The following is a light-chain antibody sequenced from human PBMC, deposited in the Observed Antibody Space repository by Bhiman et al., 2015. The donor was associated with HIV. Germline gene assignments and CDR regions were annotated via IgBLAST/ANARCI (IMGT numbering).Light chain of an antibody. Sequence: TQPPSLSATPGQRVSISCSGGGSNIANNDVFWFQQFPGADPRLLIYDNLKRHYGTPDRFSGSKSGATGTLEITEVQTADEADYYCGTWDTDRRSGVFGGGTRLTVL. V-gene: IGLV1-51*01. CDR2: DNL. CDR3: GTWDTDRRSGV. J-gene: IGLJ3*02. CDR1: GSNIANND.